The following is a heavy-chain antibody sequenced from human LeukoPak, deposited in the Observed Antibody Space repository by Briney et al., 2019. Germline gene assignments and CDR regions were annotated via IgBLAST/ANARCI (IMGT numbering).Heavy chain of an antibody. J-gene: IGHJ5*02. D-gene: IGHD6-13*01. CDR2: IYNSESI. Sequence: SETLSLTCTVSGGSINGYYWSWIRQPAGKGPEWIGRIYNSESINYNPSLKSRVTMSIDTSKSQFSLKLNSVTAADTAVYYCARDRSSSYTRDWFDPWGQGALVTVSS. CDR3: ARDRSSSYTRDWFDP. CDR1: GGSINGYY. V-gene: IGHV4-4*07.